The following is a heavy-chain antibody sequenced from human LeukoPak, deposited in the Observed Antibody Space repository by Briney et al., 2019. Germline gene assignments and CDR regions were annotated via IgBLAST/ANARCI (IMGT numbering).Heavy chain of an antibody. Sequence: GGSLRLSCAASGFTFSSYWMHWVRQAPGKGLVWVSPINSDGSSTSYADSVKGRFTISRDNAKNTLYLQMNNLRAEDTAVYYFANDYEDIAHEAAFDIWGQGRMDTVSS. D-gene: IGHD4/OR15-4a*01. V-gene: IGHV3-74*01. CDR2: INSDGSST. CDR1: GFTFSSYW. CDR3: ANDYEDIAHEAAFDI. J-gene: IGHJ3*02.